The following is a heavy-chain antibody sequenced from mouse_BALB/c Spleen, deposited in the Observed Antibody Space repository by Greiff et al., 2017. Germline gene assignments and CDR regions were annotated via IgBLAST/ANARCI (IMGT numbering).Heavy chain of an antibody. Sequence: VQRVESGPGLVAPSQSLSITCTVSGFSLTSYGVHWVRQPPGKGLEWLGVIWAGGSTNYNSALMSRLSISKDNSKSQVFFKMNSLQANDTAIYYCARTSWDEGAMDYWGQGTSVTVSS. V-gene: IGHV2-9*02. CDR3: ARTSWDEGAMDY. J-gene: IGHJ4*01. CDR1: GFSLTSYG. D-gene: IGHD4-1*01. CDR2: IWAGGST.